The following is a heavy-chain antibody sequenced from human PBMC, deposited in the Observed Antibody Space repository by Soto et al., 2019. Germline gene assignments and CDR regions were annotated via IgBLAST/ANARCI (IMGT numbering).Heavy chain of an antibody. J-gene: IGHJ5*02. Sequence: SETLSLTCAVCGGSFSGYYWSWIRQPPGKGLEWIGEINHSGSTNYNPSLKSRVTISVDTSKNQFSLKLSSVTAADTAVYYCARFVVRETDIVVVVAATGNWFDPWGQGTLVTVSS. D-gene: IGHD2-15*01. CDR1: GGSFSGYY. CDR3: ARFVVRETDIVVVVAATGNWFDP. V-gene: IGHV4-34*01. CDR2: INHSGST.